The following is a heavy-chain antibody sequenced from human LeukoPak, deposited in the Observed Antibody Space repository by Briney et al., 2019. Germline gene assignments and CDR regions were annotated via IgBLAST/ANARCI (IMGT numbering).Heavy chain of an antibody. CDR1: GLAFSSYE. J-gene: IGHJ5*02. CDR3: ARAQYGSGWYSPHH. CDR2: ISNSGSAI. Sequence: GRSLRLSCAASGLAFSSYEMNWVRQAPGKGLEWVSYISNSGSAIYYADSVKGRFTISRDNAKNSLYLQMNSLRAEDTAVYYCARAQYGSGWYSPHHWSQGTLVTVSS. V-gene: IGHV3-48*03. D-gene: IGHD6-19*01.